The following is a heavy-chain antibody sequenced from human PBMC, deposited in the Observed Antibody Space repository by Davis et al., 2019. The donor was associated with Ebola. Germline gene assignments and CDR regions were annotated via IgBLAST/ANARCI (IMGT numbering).Heavy chain of an antibody. CDR2: INSDGSST. CDR3: ARALEDDCPYY. V-gene: IGHV3-74*01. CDR1: GFTFSSYW. J-gene: IGHJ4*02. D-gene: IGHD2-21*02. Sequence: GESLKISCAASGFTFSSYWMHWVRQAPGKGLVWVSRINSDGSSTSYADSVKGRFTISRDNAKNTLYLQMNSLRAEDTAVYYCARALEDDCPYYWGQGTLVTVSS.